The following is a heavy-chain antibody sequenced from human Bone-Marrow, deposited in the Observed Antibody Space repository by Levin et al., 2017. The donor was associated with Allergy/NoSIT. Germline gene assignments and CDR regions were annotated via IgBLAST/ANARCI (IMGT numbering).Heavy chain of an antibody. CDR3: ARDRGYCSGGSCVNAHYYYYGMDV. CDR1: GGSISSYY. J-gene: IGHJ6*02. Sequence: SETLSLTCTVSGGSISSYYWSWIRQPPGKGLEWIGYIYYSGSTNYNPSLKSRVTISVDTSKNQFSLKLSSVTAADTAVYYCARDRGYCSGGSCVNAHYYYYGMDVWGQGTTVTVSS. CDR2: IYYSGST. D-gene: IGHD2-15*01. V-gene: IGHV4-59*01.